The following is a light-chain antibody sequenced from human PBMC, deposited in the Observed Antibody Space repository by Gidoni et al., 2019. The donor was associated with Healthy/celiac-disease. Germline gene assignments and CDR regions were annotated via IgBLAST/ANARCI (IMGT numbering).Light chain of an antibody. CDR1: QSVLYSPNNKNY. CDR2: WAS. V-gene: IGKV4-1*01. J-gene: IGKJ4*01. Sequence: IVMTQSPDSLAVSLGESATINCKSSQSVLYSPNNKNYLTWYQQKPGQAPKLLIYWASTRESGVPDRFSGSGSGTDFTLTISSLQAEDVAVYYCQQYYSTPRTFGGGTKVEIK. CDR3: QQYYSTPRT.